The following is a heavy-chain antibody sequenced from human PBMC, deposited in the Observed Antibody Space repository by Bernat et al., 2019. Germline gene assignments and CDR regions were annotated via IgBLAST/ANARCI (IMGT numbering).Heavy chain of an antibody. CDR1: GFTFSSYA. D-gene: IGHD2-15*01. Sequence: QVQLVESGGGVVQPGRSLRLSCAASGFTFSSYAMHWVRQAPGKGLEWVAVISFDGHNKYYADSVKGRFTISRDNSKSKLFLQMNSLRAEDTAVYYCARGPPQYCSGDGCYLGLDYWGQGTLVTVSS. J-gene: IGHJ4*02. CDR3: ARGPPQYCSGDGCYLGLDY. CDR2: ISFDGHNK. V-gene: IGHV3-30-3*01.